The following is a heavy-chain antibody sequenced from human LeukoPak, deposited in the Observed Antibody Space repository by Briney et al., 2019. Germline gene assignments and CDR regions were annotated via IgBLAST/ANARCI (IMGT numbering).Heavy chain of an antibody. V-gene: IGHV1-2*02. CDR1: GYTLSGYY. Sequence: ASVKVSCKASGYTLSGYYIHWVRQAPGQGLEWLGWINPNSGETNYAQKFQGGVTLTRDTSISTFYMEVSRLRSDDTAVHFCARYNWNDVVSALDYWGQGTLVTVSS. J-gene: IGHJ4*02. D-gene: IGHD1-1*01. CDR3: ARYNWNDVVSALDY. CDR2: INPNSGET.